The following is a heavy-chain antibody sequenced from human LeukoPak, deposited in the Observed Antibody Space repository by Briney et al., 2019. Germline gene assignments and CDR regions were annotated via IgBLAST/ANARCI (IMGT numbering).Heavy chain of an antibody. V-gene: IGHV4-34*01. D-gene: IGHD3-22*01. CDR3: ARVYDSSGDDAFDI. CDR2: ITHGGAT. Sequence: PSETLSLTCAVYGGSFNDYFWTWIRQTPGRGLEWIGDITHGGATRYNPSLESRVTISQDTSKRQLYLRLSSVTAADTAVYYCARVYDSSGDDAFDIWGQGTMVTVSS. CDR1: GGSFNDYF. J-gene: IGHJ3*02.